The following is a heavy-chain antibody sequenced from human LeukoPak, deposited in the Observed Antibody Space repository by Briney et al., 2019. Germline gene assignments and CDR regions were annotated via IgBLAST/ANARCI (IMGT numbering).Heavy chain of an antibody. J-gene: IGHJ4*02. V-gene: IGHV1-69*05. CDR2: IIPIFGTA. D-gene: IGHD5-24*01. CDR3: AIIDGYNRAFDY. Sequence: GSSVKVSCKASGGTFSSYAISWVRQAPGQGLERMGRIIPIFGTANYAQKFQGRVTITTDESTSTAYMELSSLRSEDTAVYYCAIIDGYNRAFDYWGQGTLVTVSS. CDR1: GGTFSSYA.